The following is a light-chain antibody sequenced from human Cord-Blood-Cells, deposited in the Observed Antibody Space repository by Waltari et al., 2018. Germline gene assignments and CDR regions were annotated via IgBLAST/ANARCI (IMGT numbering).Light chain of an antibody. V-gene: IGLV2-14*01. CDR3: SSYTSSSTYV. CDR1: TSDVGGYNY. Sequence: QSALTQPASVSGSPGQSITISCTVTTSDVGGYNYVSWYQQHPGKAPKLMIYEVSNRPSGVSNRFSGSKSGNTASLTISVLQAEDEADYYCSSYTSSSTYVFGTGTKVTVL. J-gene: IGLJ1*01. CDR2: EVS.